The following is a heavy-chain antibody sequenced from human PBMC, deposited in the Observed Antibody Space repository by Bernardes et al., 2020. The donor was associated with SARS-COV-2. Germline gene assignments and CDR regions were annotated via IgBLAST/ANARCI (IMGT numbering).Heavy chain of an antibody. CDR2: PSAYNGNT. D-gene: IGHD6-13*01. CDR1: RYTFTSYG. V-gene: IGHV1-18*01. Sequence: ATPKLACKASRYTFTSYGIGWVRKAPGLGLEWMGWPSAYNGNTNYPQKLQGRVTMTTDTSTSTAYIELKRVRPDDTSVYYRARDLGAPGIAAAGTGYWGQGTLVTVSS. J-gene: IGHJ4*02. CDR3: ARDLGAPGIAAAGTGY.